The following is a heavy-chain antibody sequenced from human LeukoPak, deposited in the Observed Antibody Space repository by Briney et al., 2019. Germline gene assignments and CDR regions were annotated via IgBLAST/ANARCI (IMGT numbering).Heavy chain of an antibody. CDR1: GGSINNYY. D-gene: IGHD6-13*01. CDR2: IYSSGST. J-gene: IGHJ4*02. V-gene: IGHV4-4*07. Sequence: ASETLSLTCTVSGGSINNYYWSWIRQPAGKGLEWIGLIYSSGSTSYNPSLKSRVTMSVGTSKKQFSLRLSSVTAADTAVYYCARALAAAFDYWGQGTLVTVSS. CDR3: ARALAAAFDY.